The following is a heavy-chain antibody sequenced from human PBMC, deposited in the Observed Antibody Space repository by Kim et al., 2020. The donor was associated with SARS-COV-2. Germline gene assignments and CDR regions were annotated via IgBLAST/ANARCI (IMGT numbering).Heavy chain of an antibody. CDR3: ARDLYYYDSSGYYYYGMDV. V-gene: IGHV3-21*01. D-gene: IGHD3-22*01. Sequence: GGSLRLSCAASGFTFSSYSMNWVRQAPGKGLEWVSSISSSSSYIYYADSVKGRFTISRDNAKNSLYLQMNSLRAEDTAVYYCARDLYYYDSSGYYYYGMDVWGQGTTVTVSS. CDR2: ISSSSSYI. CDR1: GFTFSSYS. J-gene: IGHJ6*02.